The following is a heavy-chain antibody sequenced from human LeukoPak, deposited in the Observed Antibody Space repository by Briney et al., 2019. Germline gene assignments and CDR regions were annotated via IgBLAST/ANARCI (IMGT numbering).Heavy chain of an antibody. CDR3: ARDGSRYYDSSGYRGFDY. Sequence: PSETLSLTCTVSGGSISSGGYYWSWIRQPPGKGLEWIGYIYHSGSTYYNPSLKSRVTISVDRSKNQFSLKLSSVTAADTAVYYCARDGSRYYDSSGYRGFDYWGQGTLVTVSS. CDR2: IYHSGST. V-gene: IGHV4-30-2*01. J-gene: IGHJ4*01. CDR1: GGSISSGGYY. D-gene: IGHD3-22*01.